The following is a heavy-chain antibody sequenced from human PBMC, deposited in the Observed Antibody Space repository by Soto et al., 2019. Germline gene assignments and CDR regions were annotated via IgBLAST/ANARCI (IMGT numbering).Heavy chain of an antibody. Sequence: EVQLVESGGGLVQPGRSLRLSCAASGFTFDDYAMHWVRQVPGKGLEWVSGISWNSGSIGYADSVKGRFTISRDNAKNSLYLQMNSLRAEDTALYYCAKDNSNIAVAGTASFDYWGQGTLVTVSS. CDR1: GFTFDDYA. D-gene: IGHD6-19*01. J-gene: IGHJ4*02. V-gene: IGHV3-9*01. CDR3: AKDNSNIAVAGTASFDY. CDR2: ISWNSGSI.